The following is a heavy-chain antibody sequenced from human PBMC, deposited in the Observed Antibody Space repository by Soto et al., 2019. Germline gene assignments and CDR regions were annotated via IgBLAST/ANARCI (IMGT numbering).Heavy chain of an antibody. D-gene: IGHD6-19*01. Sequence: SETLCLTCTVSGGSVSSGSYYWSWIRQPPGKGLEWIGYFYYSGSTNYNPSLKSRVTISLDTSKNQFSLKLSSVTAADTAVYYGASDPVLSSGRMYYYYGMDVWGQGTTVTVS. CDR2: FYYSGST. V-gene: IGHV4-61*01. J-gene: IGHJ6*02. CDR3: ASDPVLSSGRMYYYYGMDV. CDR1: GGSVSSGSYY.